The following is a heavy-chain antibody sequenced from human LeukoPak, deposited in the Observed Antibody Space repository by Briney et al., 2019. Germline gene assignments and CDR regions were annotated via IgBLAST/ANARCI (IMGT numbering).Heavy chain of an antibody. D-gene: IGHD3-22*01. Sequence: ASVKVSCKASGYTFTSYYMHWVRQAPGQGLEWMGIINPSGGSTSYAQKFQGRVTMTRDTSTSTVYMELSSLRSEDTAVYYCARDRYYYDSSGYYPEPYYYYYYGVDVWGQGTTVTVSS. V-gene: IGHV1-46*01. CDR3: ARDRYYYDSSGYYPEPYYYYYYGVDV. CDR2: INPSGGST. CDR1: GYTFTSYY. J-gene: IGHJ6*02.